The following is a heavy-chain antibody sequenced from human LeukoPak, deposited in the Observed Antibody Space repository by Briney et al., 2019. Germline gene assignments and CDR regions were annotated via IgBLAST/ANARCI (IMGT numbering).Heavy chain of an antibody. V-gene: IGHV1-2*02. Sequence: ASVKVSCKASGYTFTDYYIHWVRQAPGQGLEWMGWINPDSGGTKYAQKFQGRVTMTRDTSISTAYMVLSTLRSDDTAVFYCARARLAAAGTGGWGQGTLVIVSS. D-gene: IGHD6-13*01. CDR3: ARARLAAAGTGG. J-gene: IGHJ4*02. CDR1: GYTFTDYY. CDR2: INPDSGGT.